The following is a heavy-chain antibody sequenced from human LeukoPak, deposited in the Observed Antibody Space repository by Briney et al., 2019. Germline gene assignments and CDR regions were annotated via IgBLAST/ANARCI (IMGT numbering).Heavy chain of an antibody. CDR3: ARGGGGNSDFLTTYTGASLSFDY. D-gene: IGHD3-9*01. J-gene: IGHJ4*02. Sequence: GGSLRLSCVASGFTLSSYAMSWVRQAPGKGLQWVSSLGISGGYTWYAGSVKGRFTISRDSSKNTLYLQMNSLGAEDTAVYYCARGGGGNSDFLTTYTGASLSFDYWGQGALVTVSS. V-gene: IGHV3-23*01. CDR1: GFTLSSYA. CDR2: LGISGGYT.